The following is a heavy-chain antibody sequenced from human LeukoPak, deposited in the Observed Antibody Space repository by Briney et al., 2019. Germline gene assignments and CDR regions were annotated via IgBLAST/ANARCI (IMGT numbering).Heavy chain of an antibody. D-gene: IGHD3-10*01. CDR2: INHSGST. CDR3: ATGRGSGSYYRGYGMDV. V-gene: IGHV4-34*01. CDR1: GGSFSGYY. J-gene: IGHJ6*04. Sequence: PSETLSLTCAVYGGSFSGYYWSWIRQPPGKGLEWIGEINHSGSTNHNPSLKRRVTISVDTSKNQFFLKLSSVTAADTAVYYCATGRGSGSYYRGYGMDVWGKGTTVTVSS.